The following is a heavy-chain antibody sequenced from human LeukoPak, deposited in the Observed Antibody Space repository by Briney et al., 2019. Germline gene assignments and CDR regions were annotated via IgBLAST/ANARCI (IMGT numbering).Heavy chain of an antibody. Sequence: GGSLRLSCAASGFTFSSYSMNWIRQAPGKGLEWVSSISSSTSYIYYADSVKGRFTTSKDNAKNSLYLQMNSLRAEDTAVYYCARAGGSTVSHSDYWGQGTLVTVSS. CDR2: ISSSTSYI. CDR1: GFTFSSYS. V-gene: IGHV3-21*01. CDR3: ARAGGSTVSHSDY. J-gene: IGHJ4*02. D-gene: IGHD4-17*01.